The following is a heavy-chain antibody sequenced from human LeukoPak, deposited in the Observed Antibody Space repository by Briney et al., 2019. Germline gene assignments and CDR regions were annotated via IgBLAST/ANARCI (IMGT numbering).Heavy chain of an antibody. J-gene: IGHJ4*02. D-gene: IGHD3-22*01. CDR3: ARAITMIVIEGGY. Sequence: PGGSLRLSCAASGFTFSNAWMNWVRQAPGKGLEWVSAISGSGGSTYYADSVKGRFTISRDNSKNTLYLQMNSLRAEDTAVYYCARAITMIVIEGGYWGQGTLVTVSS. V-gene: IGHV3-23*01. CDR2: ISGSGGST. CDR1: GFTFSNAW.